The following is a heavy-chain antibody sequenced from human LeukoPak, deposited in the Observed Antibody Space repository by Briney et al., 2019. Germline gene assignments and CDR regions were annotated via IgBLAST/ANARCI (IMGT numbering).Heavy chain of an antibody. CDR2: ISGSGGST. CDR3: AKENVVRGVIGGYFDY. CDR1: GFTFSSYA. V-gene: IGHV3-23*01. D-gene: IGHD3-10*01. J-gene: IGHJ4*02. Sequence: GGSLRLSCAASGFTFSSYAMSWVRQAPGTGLEWVSTISGSGGSTYYADSVKGRFTISRDNSKNTLYLQMNSLRAEDTVVYYCAKENVVRGVIGGYFDYWGQGPLVTVSS.